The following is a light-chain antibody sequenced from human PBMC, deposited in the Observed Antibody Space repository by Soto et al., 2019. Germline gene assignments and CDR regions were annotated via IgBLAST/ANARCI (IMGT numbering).Light chain of an antibody. V-gene: IGKV1-5*01. J-gene: IGKJ1*01. CDR1: QNVNDY. CDR3: QQYSSHRT. Sequence: DIQMTQSPSTLSASVGDRVSFTCRASQNVNDYLAWYQQKPGKSPKVLIYDASTLESGVPSRFSGSGSGTEFTLTISGLQADDFATYYCQQYSSHRTFGQGTKVDI. CDR2: DAS.